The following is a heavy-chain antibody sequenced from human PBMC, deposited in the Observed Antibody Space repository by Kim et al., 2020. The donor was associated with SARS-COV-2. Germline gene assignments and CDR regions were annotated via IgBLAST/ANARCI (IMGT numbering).Heavy chain of an antibody. D-gene: IGHD6-19*01. V-gene: IGHV4-59*08. J-gene: IGHJ3*02. CDR3: ARRGWSSGDFDI. Sequence: NYHPSLKSRVTMSVDTSKTQCSLRVSSVAAADTAVYYCARRGWSSGDFDIWGQGTMVTVSS.